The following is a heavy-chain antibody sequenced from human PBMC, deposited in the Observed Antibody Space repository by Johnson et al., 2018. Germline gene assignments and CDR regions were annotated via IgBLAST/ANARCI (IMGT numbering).Heavy chain of an antibody. D-gene: IGHD2-21*01. Sequence: QVQLVQSGAEVRKPGASVKVSCKASGYTFTSYDLSWVRQATGQGPEWMGWLNPHTGERGYDQKFQGRVTMTRDTSMSTAYMELSRLTPEDTAVYYCARTLVVLTPYCMDVWGQGTTVIVSS. CDR1: GYTFTSYD. J-gene: IGHJ6*02. V-gene: IGHV1-8*01. CDR3: ARTLVVLTPYCMDV. CDR2: LNPHTGER.